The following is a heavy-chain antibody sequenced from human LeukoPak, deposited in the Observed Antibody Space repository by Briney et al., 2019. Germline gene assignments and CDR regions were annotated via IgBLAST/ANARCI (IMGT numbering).Heavy chain of an antibody. J-gene: IGHJ4*02. CDR2: INHSGST. Sequence: SETLSLTCAVYGGSFSGYYWSWIRQTPGKGLEWIGEINHSGSTNYNPSLKSRVTISVDTSKNQFSLKLSSVTAADTAVYYCARRLSWLLLRYFGYWGQGTLVTVSS. CDR1: GGSFSGYY. CDR3: ARRLSWLLLRYFGY. V-gene: IGHV4-34*01. D-gene: IGHD3-22*01.